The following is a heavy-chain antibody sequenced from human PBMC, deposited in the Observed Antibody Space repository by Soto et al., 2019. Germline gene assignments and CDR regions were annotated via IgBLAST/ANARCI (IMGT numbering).Heavy chain of an antibody. CDR2: FSLSGAT. CDR1: GASIAGSSY. D-gene: IGHD2-8*02. CDR3: ARGMTPPGAPAWYYFDS. J-gene: IGHJ4*02. V-gene: IGHV4-4*07. Sequence: SETLSLTCSVSGASIAGSSYWSWIRQPAGKGLEWIGRFSLSGATNYSPSLRSRVTMSADVSKNQFSLRLTSVTAADTALYYCARGMTPPGAPAWYYFDSWGQGTLVTVSS.